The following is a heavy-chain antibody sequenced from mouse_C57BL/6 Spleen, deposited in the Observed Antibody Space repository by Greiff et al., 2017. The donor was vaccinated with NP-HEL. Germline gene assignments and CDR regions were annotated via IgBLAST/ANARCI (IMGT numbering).Heavy chain of an antibody. V-gene: IGHV1-80*01. CDR2: IYPGDGDT. D-gene: IGHD3-2*02. CDR3: ARDSSASYAMDY. Sequence: VQLQESGAELVKPGASVKISCKASGYAFSSYWMNWVKQRPGKGLEWIGQIYPGDGDTNYNGKFKGKATLTADKSSSTAYMQLSSLTSEDSAVYFCARDSSASYAMDYWGQGTSVTVSS. J-gene: IGHJ4*01. CDR1: GYAFSSYW.